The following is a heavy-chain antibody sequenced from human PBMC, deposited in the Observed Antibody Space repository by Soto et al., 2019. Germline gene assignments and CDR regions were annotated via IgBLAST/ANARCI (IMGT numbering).Heavy chain of an antibody. V-gene: IGHV3-7*05. J-gene: IGHJ4*02. CDR2: IKLDGSET. D-gene: IGHD2-21*01. Sequence: VQLVESGGGLVQPGGSLRLSCATSGFSFETYWMTWVRQAPGKGLEYVATIKLDGSETDYVDSVKGRFIISRDNAKKLRYRQTCSLRAEDTAVYYCARVGRIPDFWAQGTLFTVSS. CDR1: GFSFETYW. CDR3: ARVGRIPDF.